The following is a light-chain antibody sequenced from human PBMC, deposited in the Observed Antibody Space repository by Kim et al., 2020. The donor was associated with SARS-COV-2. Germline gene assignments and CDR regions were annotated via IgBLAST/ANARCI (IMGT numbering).Light chain of an antibody. V-gene: IGKV1-33*01. Sequence: DIQMTQSPSSLSASVGDRVTITCQTSQGISNYLNWYQQKPGKAPRLLIYDASNLETGVPSRFTGSGSGTDFTFTISSLQPDDIATYYCQQYYNLPLTVGQGTRLEIK. CDR3: QQYYNLPLT. CDR1: QGISNY. CDR2: DAS. J-gene: IGKJ5*01.